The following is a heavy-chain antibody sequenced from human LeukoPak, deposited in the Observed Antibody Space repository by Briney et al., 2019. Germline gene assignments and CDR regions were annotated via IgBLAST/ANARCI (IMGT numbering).Heavy chain of an antibody. J-gene: IGHJ4*02. V-gene: IGHV4-38-2*02. CDR2: IFHTGST. CDR3: ARGAPPQN. Sequence: SETLSLTCTVSGDSISSGNYWGWIRQPPGKGLEWIGSIFHTGSTYFNLSLKSRVTISVDTSKNHFSLNLTSVTAADTAVYYCARGAPPQNWGQGALVTVSS. CDR1: GDSISSGNY.